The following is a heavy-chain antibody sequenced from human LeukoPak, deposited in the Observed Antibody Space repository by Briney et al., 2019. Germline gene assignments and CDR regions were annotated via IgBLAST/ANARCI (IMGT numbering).Heavy chain of an antibody. Sequence: GGSLRLSCAASGFTFSSYAMSWVRQAPGKGLEWVGFIRSQVYGGTPDYAAAVKGRFTISRDDSKSIAYLQMNSLKTEDTAVYYCIRDNNYYLDYWGQGTLVTVSS. V-gene: IGHV3-49*04. CDR3: IRDNNYYLDY. CDR2: IRSQVYGGTP. D-gene: IGHD3-10*01. J-gene: IGHJ4*02. CDR1: GFTFSSYA.